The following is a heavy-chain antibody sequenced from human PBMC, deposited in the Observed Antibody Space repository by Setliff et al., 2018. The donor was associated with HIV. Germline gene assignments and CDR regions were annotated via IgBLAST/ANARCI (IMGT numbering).Heavy chain of an antibody. V-gene: IGHV1-18*01. Sequence: ASVKVSCKASGYTFLNYGISWVRQAPGQGLEWMGWTSPYNGNTNSAQKLQGRVTMTTDTSTSTAYMELRSLISDDTAVYYCAREGLWFGDRGYYMDVWGTGTAVTVSS. J-gene: IGHJ6*03. CDR3: AREGLWFGDRGYYMDV. CDR2: TSPYNGNT. D-gene: IGHD3-10*01. CDR1: GYTFLNYG.